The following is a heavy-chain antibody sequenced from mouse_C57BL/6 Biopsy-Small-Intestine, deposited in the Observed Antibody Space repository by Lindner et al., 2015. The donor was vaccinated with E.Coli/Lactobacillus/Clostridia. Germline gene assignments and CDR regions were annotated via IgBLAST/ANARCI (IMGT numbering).Heavy chain of an antibody. J-gene: IGHJ4*01. CDR1: GYTFNNYA. D-gene: IGHD3-3*01. CDR2: ININTGRP. V-gene: IGHV9-3*02. CDR3: ARDDPTLVGAVNSWFHP. Sequence: VKVSCKASGYTFNNYAITWVRQAPGQGLEWMGWININTGRPTYAQGFTGRFVLSSDTSVSTAYLEISSLKAEDTAVYYCARDDPTLVGAVNSWFHPWGQGTLVTVSS.